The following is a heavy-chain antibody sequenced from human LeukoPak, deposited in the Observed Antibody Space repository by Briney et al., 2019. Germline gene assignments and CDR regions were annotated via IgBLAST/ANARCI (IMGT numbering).Heavy chain of an antibody. Sequence: SETLSLTCTVSGGSISSYYWSWIRQPAGKGLEWIGRIYTSGSTNYNPSLKSRVTMSVDTSKNQFSLKLSCVTAADTAVYYCARQPLWFGELWDAFDIWGQGTMVTVSS. J-gene: IGHJ3*02. V-gene: IGHV4-4*07. CDR1: GGSISSYY. CDR2: IYTSGST. D-gene: IGHD3-10*01. CDR3: ARQPLWFGELWDAFDI.